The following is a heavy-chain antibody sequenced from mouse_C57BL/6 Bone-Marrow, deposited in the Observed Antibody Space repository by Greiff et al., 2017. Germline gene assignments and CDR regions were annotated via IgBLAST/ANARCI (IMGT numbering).Heavy chain of an antibody. V-gene: IGHV14-4*01. D-gene: IGHD2-10*02. CDR2: IDPENGDT. CDR3: TTEYPFDY. Sequence: EVQLQQSGAELVRPGASVKLSCTASGFNIKDDYMHWVKQRPEQGLEWIGWIDPENGDTEYASKFQGKATITADTSSNTAYLQLSSLTSEDTAVYYWTTEYPFDYWGQGTTLTVSS. CDR1: GFNIKDDY. J-gene: IGHJ2*01.